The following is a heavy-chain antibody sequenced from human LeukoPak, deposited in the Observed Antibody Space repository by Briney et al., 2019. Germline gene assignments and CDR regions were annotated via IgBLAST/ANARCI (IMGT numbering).Heavy chain of an antibody. CDR1: GGSISSSSYY. CDR2: IYYSGST. Sequence: SETLSLTCTVSGGSISSSSYYWGWIRQPPGKGLEWIGSIYYSGSTSYNPSLKSRVTISVDTSKNQFSLKLSSVTAADTAVYYCARQEDVWGSLRYFDYWGQGTLVTVSS. CDR3: ARQEDVWGSLRYFDY. D-gene: IGHD3-16*01. J-gene: IGHJ4*02. V-gene: IGHV4-39*01.